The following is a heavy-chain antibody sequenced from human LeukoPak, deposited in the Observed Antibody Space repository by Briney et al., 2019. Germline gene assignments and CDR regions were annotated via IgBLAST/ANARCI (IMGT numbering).Heavy chain of an antibody. V-gene: IGHV4-34*01. CDR3: ASSVVTAIYDAFDI. CDR2: INHSGSI. Sequence: SETLSLTCAVYGGSFSGYYWSWIRQPPGKGREWIGEINHSGSINYNPSLKSRVTISVDTSKNQFSLKRSSVTAADTAVYYCASSVVTAIYDAFDIWGQGTMVTVSS. J-gene: IGHJ3*02. D-gene: IGHD2-21*02. CDR1: GGSFSGYY.